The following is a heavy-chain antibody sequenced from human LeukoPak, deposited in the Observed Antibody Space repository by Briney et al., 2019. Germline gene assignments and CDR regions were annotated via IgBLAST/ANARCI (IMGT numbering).Heavy chain of an antibody. CDR2: ITSSGGLI. J-gene: IGHJ1*01. Sequence: GGSLRLSCAASGFTFSSYEMNWVRQAPGRGLECVSYITSSGGLIYYADSVKGRFTISRDNAKNTLYLQMNSLRAEDTAVYYCARVETTGHFQHWGQGTLVTVSS. D-gene: IGHD4-11*01. CDR3: ARVETTGHFQH. CDR1: GFTFSSYE. V-gene: IGHV3-48*03.